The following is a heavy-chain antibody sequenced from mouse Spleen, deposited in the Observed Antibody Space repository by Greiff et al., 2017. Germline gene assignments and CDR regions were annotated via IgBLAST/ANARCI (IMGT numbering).Heavy chain of an antibody. CDR3: ARPDGYPYYFDY. J-gene: IGHJ2*01. D-gene: IGHD2-3*01. CDR1: GFTFSSYG. CDR2: ISSGGGYT. Sequence: EVHLVESGGDLVKPGGSLKLSCAASGFTFSSYGMSWVRQTPDKRLEWVATISSGGGYTYYPDSVKGRFTISRDNAKNTLYLQMSSLKSEDTAMYYCARPDGYPYYFDYWGQGTTLTVSS. V-gene: IGHV5-6*01.